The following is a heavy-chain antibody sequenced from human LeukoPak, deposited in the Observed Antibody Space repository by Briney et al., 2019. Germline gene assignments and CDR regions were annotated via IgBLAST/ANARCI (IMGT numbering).Heavy chain of an antibody. Sequence: PGGSLRLSCAASGFTFSSYGMHWVRQAPGKGLEWVSVISYDGGSKYYADSVKGRFTISRDNSKNTLYLQMNSLRAEDTAVYYRARVSGAFVVVAAIPGAFDIWGEGTMVTVSS. CDR1: GFTFSSYG. J-gene: IGHJ3*02. D-gene: IGHD2-15*01. CDR2: ISYDGGSK. V-gene: IGHV3-30*03. CDR3: ARVSGAFVVVAAIPGAFDI.